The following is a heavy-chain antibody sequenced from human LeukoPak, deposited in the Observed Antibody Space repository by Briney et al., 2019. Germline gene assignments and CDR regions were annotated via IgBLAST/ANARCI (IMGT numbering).Heavy chain of an antibody. D-gene: IGHD1-14*01. CDR3: ARDISAGDYYYGMDV. CDR1: GYTFTGYY. Sequence: GASAKVSCKASGYTFTGYYMHWVRQAPGQGLEWMGWINPNSGGTNYAQKFQGRVTMTRDTSISTAYMELSRLRSDDTAVYYCARDISAGDYYYGMDVWGQGTTVTVSS. J-gene: IGHJ6*02. V-gene: IGHV1-2*02. CDR2: INPNSGGT.